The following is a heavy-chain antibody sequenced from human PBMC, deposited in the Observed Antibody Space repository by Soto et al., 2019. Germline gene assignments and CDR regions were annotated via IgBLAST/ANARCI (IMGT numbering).Heavy chain of an antibody. V-gene: IGHV3-53*01. Sequence: PGGSLRLSCAISGFSVSSNYLSWVRQAPGKGLEWVSVHYSGGSTYYADSVQGRFTISRDKSNNTLYLQTCRVRAEDTAVYFCARHRHPRGTVGATSPLDPWGQGTQVTVSS. CDR2: HYSGGST. J-gene: IGHJ5*02. CDR1: GFSVSSNY. CDR3: ARHRHPRGTVGATSPLDP. D-gene: IGHD1-26*01.